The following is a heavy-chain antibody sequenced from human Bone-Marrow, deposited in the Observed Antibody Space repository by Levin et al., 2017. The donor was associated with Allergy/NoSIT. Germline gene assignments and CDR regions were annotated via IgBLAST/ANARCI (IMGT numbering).Heavy chain of an antibody. J-gene: IGHJ4*02. Sequence: ETLSLTCAASGFTFSNAWMSWVRQAPGKGLEWVGRIKSKTDGGTADYAAVVKGRFTISRDDSKNTLYLQMNSLKTEDTAVYYCTTDGRNYTAWSIPFDYWGQGTLVTVSS. D-gene: IGHD5-24*01. CDR3: TTDGRNYTAWSIPFDY. CDR2: IKSKTDGGTA. V-gene: IGHV3-15*01. CDR1: GFTFSNAW.